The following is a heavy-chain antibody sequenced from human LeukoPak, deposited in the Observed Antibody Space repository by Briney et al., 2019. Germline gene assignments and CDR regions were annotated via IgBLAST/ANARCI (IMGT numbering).Heavy chain of an antibody. J-gene: IGHJ4*02. CDR1: GYTFTGYY. V-gene: IGHV1-2*02. CDR3: ARDKKRTSSGYDY. CDR2: INPNSGDT. Sequence: GASVKVSCKASGYTFTGYYMHWVRQAPGQGLEWMGWINPNSGDTNYAQKFQGRVTMTRDTSISTAYMELSRLRSDDTAVYYCARDKKRTSSGYDYWGQGTLVTVSS. D-gene: IGHD6-19*01.